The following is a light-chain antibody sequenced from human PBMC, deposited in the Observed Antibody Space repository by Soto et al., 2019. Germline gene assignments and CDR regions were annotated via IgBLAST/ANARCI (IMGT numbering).Light chain of an antibody. V-gene: IGLV1-47*01. CDR3: AAWDDSLSAVV. CDR1: SSNIGTNY. Sequence: QSVLTQPPSESWTPGQRVTISCSGSSSNIGTNYVYWYQQLPGTAPKLLIYKNDQRPSGVPDRFSGSKSGTSASLAISGLRSEDEADYYCAAWDDSLSAVVFGGGTKLTFL. J-gene: IGLJ2*01. CDR2: KND.